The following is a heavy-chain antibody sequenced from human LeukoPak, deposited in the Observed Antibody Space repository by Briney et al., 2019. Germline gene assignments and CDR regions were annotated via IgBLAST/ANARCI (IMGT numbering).Heavy chain of an antibody. Sequence: SETLSLTCAVYGGSFSGYYWSWIRQPPGKGLEWIGEINHSGSTNYNPSLKSRVTISVDTPKNQFSLKLSSVTAADTAVYYCARGNRGGLAAAVFDYWGQGTLVTVSS. V-gene: IGHV4-34*01. J-gene: IGHJ4*02. D-gene: IGHD6-13*01. CDR2: INHSGST. CDR1: GGSFSGYY. CDR3: ARGNRGGLAAAVFDY.